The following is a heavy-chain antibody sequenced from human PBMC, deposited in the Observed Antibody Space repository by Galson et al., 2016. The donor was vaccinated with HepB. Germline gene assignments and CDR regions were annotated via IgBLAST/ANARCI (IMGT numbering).Heavy chain of an antibody. CDR1: GYTFISYW. CDR2: IYPDDSNI. V-gene: IGHV5-51*01. CDR3: ARRRDILTGYRYYYVMDV. J-gene: IGHJ6*02. Sequence: QSGAEVKKPGESLKISCKGSGYTFISYWIGWVRQMPGKGLEWMGSIYPDDSNIKYSPSFHGQVTVSVDKSIRTAYLQWSSLKASDTAMYYCARRRDILTGYRYYYVMDVWGRGTTVTVSS. D-gene: IGHD3-9*01.